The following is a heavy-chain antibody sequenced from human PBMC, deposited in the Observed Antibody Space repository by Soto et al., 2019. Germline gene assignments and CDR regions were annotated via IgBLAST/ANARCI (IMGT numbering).Heavy chain of an antibody. Sequence: VGSLRLSCAASGFSFSISPMHWVRHSPGKWPEWVALISYDGTNKFYADSVKGRFTISRDNSKSTLYLQVDSLRPEDAAVYYCARDPKTSDGQHWEFNYFDSLGQGTLVTVSS. J-gene: IGHJ4*02. CDR3: ARDPKTSDGQHWEFNYFDS. V-gene: IGHV3-30-3*01. D-gene: IGHD7-27*01. CDR1: GFSFSISP. CDR2: ISYDGTNK.